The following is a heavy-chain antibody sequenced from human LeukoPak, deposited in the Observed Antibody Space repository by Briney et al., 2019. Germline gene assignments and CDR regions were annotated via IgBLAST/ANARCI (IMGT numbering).Heavy chain of an antibody. CDR3: ARGSYYGSGSYVLDFDY. CDR2: IYSSGYT. V-gene: IGHV4-4*07. Sequence: SETLSLTCTVSGGAIRSHYWNWIRQPAGKGLEWIGRIYSSGYTNDNPFLKSRITMSVDMSKNQFSLKLSSVTAADTAVYYCARGSYYGSGSYVLDFDYWGQGTLVTVSS. CDR1: GGAIRSHY. J-gene: IGHJ4*02. D-gene: IGHD3-10*01.